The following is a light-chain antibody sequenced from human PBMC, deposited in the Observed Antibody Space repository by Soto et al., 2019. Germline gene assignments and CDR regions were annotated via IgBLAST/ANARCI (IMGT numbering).Light chain of an antibody. J-gene: IGKJ5*01. V-gene: IGKV3-15*01. Sequence: IVMTQYPTPLSVSPGERATLSCRASHSVSNNLAWYQQKPGQAPRLLIYCASTRATGIPARFSGSGSGTEFTLTISSLQSEDFVVYYCQQYNSLPPIT. CDR2: CAS. CDR3: QQYNSLPPIT. CDR1: HSVSNN.